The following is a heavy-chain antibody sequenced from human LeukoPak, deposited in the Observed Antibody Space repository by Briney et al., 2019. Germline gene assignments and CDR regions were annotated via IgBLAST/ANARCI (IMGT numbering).Heavy chain of an antibody. CDR3: ARRVYSNYWYFDL. CDR1: GYSFTNYW. Sequence: PGESLKISCKGSGYSFTNYWIGWVRQMPGKGLGWMGIIYPGDSDARYGPSFQGQVTISADKSISTAYLKWSSLKASDTAIYYCARRVYSNYWYFDLWGRGTLVTVYS. V-gene: IGHV5-51*03. J-gene: IGHJ2*01. D-gene: IGHD4-11*01. CDR2: IYPGDSDA.